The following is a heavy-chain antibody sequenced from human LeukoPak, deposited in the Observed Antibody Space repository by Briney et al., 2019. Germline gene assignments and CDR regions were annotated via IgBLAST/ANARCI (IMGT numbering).Heavy chain of an antibody. Sequence: EGSLRLSCAASGFTFSSYSMNWVRQAPGKGLEWVSSISSSSSYIYYADSVKGRFTISRDNAKNSLYLQMNSLRAEDTAVYYCARDGGYSSSWYEGYWFDPWGQGTLVTVSS. CDR1: GFTFSSYS. CDR2: ISSSSSYI. V-gene: IGHV3-21*01. D-gene: IGHD6-13*01. CDR3: ARDGGYSSSWYEGYWFDP. J-gene: IGHJ5*02.